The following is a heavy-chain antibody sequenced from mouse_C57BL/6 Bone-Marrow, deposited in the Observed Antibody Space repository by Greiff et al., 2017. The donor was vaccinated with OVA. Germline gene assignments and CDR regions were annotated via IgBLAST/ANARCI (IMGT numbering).Heavy chain of an antibody. J-gene: IGHJ3*01. V-gene: IGHV1-9*01. Sequence: VQLQQSGAELMKPGASVKLSCKATGYTFTGYWIEWVKQRPGHGLEWIGEILPGSGSTNYNEKFKGKATFTADTSSNTAYMQHSSLTTEDSAIYYCARPYTPYCYDSSPLGYWGQGTLVTVSA. CDR3: ARPYTPYCYDSSPLGY. CDR1: GYTFTGYW. CDR2: ILPGSGST. D-gene: IGHD1-1*01.